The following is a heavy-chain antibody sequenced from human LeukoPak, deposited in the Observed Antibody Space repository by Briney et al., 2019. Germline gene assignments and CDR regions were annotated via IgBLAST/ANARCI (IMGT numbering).Heavy chain of an antibody. D-gene: IGHD2-2*01. J-gene: IGHJ6*02. CDR3: ARDRSSTSWYGMDV. CDR2: IYYSGST. Sequence: SETLSLTCTVSGGSISSYYWSWIRQHPGKGLEWIGYIYYSGSTYYNPSLKSRVTISVDTSKDQFSLKLSSVTAADTAVYYCARDRSSTSWYGMDVWGQGTTVTVSS. CDR1: GGSISSYY. V-gene: IGHV4-59*06.